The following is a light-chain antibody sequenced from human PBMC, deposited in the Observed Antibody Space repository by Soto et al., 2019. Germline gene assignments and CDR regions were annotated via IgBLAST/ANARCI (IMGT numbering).Light chain of an antibody. CDR2: DAS. Sequence: DIQMTQSPSTLSASVGDRVTITCRASQSISTHLAWYQQKPGKAPRLLIYDASNLKAGVPSMFSGSGSGTDFTFTISSLQPEDIATYYCQQYDNLLTFGQGTRLEIK. CDR3: QQYDNLLT. CDR1: QSISTH. V-gene: IGKV1-33*01. J-gene: IGKJ5*01.